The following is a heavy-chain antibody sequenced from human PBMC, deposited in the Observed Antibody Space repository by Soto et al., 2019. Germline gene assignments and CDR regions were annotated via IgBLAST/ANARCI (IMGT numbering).Heavy chain of an antibody. CDR3: TTGVLGGRQQLVRDAFDL. Sequence: QVQLVQSGAEVKKPGSSVRVSCKASGATFDSYSISWVRQAPGQGFEWVGKVAPIFDFSRYAPKFQGRVTITADKSTSTAYMDLSGLKFEDTAVYYCTTGVLGGRQQLVRDAFDLWGQGTKVSVSS. J-gene: IGHJ3*01. D-gene: IGHD6-13*01. CDR1: GATFDSYS. CDR2: VAPIFDFS. V-gene: IGHV1-69*02.